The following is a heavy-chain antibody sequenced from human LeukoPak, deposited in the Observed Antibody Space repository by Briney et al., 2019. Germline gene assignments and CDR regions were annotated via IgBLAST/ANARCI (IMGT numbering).Heavy chain of an antibody. D-gene: IGHD1-26*01. J-gene: IGHJ4*01. CDR3: ARGKSGSYGLEDY. V-gene: IGHV3-74*01. CDR1: GFTFSSYW. Sequence: SGGSLRLSCAASGFTFSSYWMHWVRHAPGKGLVWVSRINGDGNTINYADSVRGRFTISRDNAKNTLYLQMNSLRAEDTAVYYCARGKSGSYGLEDYLGHGTLVTVSS. CDR2: INGDGNTI.